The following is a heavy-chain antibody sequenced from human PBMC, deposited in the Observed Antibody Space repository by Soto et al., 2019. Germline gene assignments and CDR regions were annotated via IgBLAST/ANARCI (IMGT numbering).Heavy chain of an antibody. D-gene: IGHD1-26*01. CDR2: ISYDGTNK. Sequence: QVQLVESGGGVVQPGRSLRLSCAASRFTFSSFALQWVRQAPGKGLEWVAVISYDGTNKYYADSVKGRFTISRDNSKNTVYLQMNSLRPEDRAVYYCARAYPQVGSNYCDYWGQGTLVTTSS. V-gene: IGHV3-30-3*01. J-gene: IGHJ4*02. CDR3: ARAYPQVGSNYCDY. CDR1: RFTFSSFA.